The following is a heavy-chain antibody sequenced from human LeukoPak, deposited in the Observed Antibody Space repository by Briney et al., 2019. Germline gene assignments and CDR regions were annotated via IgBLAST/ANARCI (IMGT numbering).Heavy chain of an antibody. CDR3: AKAEGYDILTGLDY. J-gene: IGHJ4*02. CDR1: GFSVSRNY. V-gene: IGHV3-66*01. Sequence: GGSLRLSCAASGFSVSRNYMSWVRQAPGKGLEWVSTIYPGGNTYYADSVKGRFTISRDNSKNTLYLQMNSLRAEDTAVYYCAKAEGYDILTGLDYWGQGTLVTVSS. D-gene: IGHD3-9*01. CDR2: IYPGGNT.